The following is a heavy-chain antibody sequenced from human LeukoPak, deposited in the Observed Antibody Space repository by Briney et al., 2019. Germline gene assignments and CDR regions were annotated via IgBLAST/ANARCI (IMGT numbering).Heavy chain of an antibody. J-gene: IGHJ4*02. Sequence: SETLPLTCTVSGGSISSYYWSWIRQPPGKGLEWIGYIYYSGSTNYNPSLKSRVTISVDTSKNQFSLKLSSVTAADTAVYYCARVYDSSGYYFDYWGQGTLVTVSS. CDR3: ARVYDSSGYYFDY. V-gene: IGHV4-59*01. CDR1: GGSISSYY. D-gene: IGHD3-22*01. CDR2: IYYSGST.